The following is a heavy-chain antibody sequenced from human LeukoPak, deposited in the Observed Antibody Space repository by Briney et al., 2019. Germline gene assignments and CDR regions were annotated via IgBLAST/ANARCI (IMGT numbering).Heavy chain of an antibody. Sequence: SETLSLTCTVSGCAIRSYDWSWIRHPPGKGPEWMGVIHYSGTTNYNPSLKSRVTISVDTSKNQFSLKLSSVTATDTALYYCAREVAAAGTFYFDYWGQGTLVTVSS. D-gene: IGHD6-13*01. V-gene: IGHV4-59*12. J-gene: IGHJ4*02. CDR1: GCAIRSYD. CDR2: IHYSGTT. CDR3: AREVAAAGTFYFDY.